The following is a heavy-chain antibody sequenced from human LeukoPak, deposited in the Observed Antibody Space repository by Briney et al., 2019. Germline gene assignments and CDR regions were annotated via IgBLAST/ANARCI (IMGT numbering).Heavy chain of an antibody. CDR1: GGTFSSYA. Sequence: ASVKVSCKASGGTFSSYAISWVRQAPGQGLEWMGGIIPIFGTANYAQKFQGRVTITTDESTSTAYMELSSLRSEDTAVYYCASLPLLEHGDFDYWGQGTLVTVSS. D-gene: IGHD1/OR15-1a*01. J-gene: IGHJ4*02. CDR3: ASLPLLEHGDFDY. V-gene: IGHV1-69*05. CDR2: IIPIFGTA.